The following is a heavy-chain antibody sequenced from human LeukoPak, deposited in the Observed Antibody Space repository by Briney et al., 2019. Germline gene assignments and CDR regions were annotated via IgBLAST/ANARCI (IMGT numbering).Heavy chain of an antibody. Sequence: ASVKVSCKASGYTFTSYYMHWVRQAPGQGLEWMGIINPSGGSTSYAQKFQGRVTMTRDTSTSTVYMELSSLRSEDTAVYYCARVKQLVWTDDAFDIWGQGTMVTVSS. CDR3: ARVKQLVWTDDAFDI. V-gene: IGHV1-46*01. CDR2: INPSGGST. J-gene: IGHJ3*02. CDR1: GYTFTSYY. D-gene: IGHD6-13*01.